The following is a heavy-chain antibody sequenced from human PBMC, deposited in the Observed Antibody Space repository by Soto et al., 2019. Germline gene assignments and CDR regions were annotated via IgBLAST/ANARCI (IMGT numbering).Heavy chain of an antibody. J-gene: IGHJ6*02. D-gene: IGHD6-13*01. V-gene: IGHV3-30*18. CDR3: AKIAVSGDTYYYNMDV. Sequence: QVQLVESGGGVVQPGRSLRLSCAASGFTFSSYGMHWVRQAPGKGLEWVALISYDGSNKFYADSVKGRFTNSRDNSKNTLYLQMNSLGPEDTAVYYCAKIAVSGDTYYYNMDVWGQGTTVTVSS. CDR1: GFTFSSYG. CDR2: ISYDGSNK.